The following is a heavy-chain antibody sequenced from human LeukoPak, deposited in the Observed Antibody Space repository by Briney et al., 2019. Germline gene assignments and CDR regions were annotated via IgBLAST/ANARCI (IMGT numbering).Heavy chain of an antibody. J-gene: IGHJ6*02. Sequence: SETLSLTCTVSGGSISSYYWSWIRQPPGKGLEWIGYIYYSGSTDYNPSLKSRVTISVDTSKNQFSLKLSSVTAADTAVYYCARVPYYYGMDVWGQGTTVTVSS. CDR3: ARVPYYYGMDV. CDR1: GGSISSYY. CDR2: IYYSGST. V-gene: IGHV4-59*01.